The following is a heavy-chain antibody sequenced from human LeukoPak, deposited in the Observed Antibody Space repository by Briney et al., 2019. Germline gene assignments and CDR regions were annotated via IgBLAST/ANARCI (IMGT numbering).Heavy chain of an antibody. J-gene: IGHJ1*01. D-gene: IGHD3-10*01. V-gene: IGHV3-23*01. CDR3: AKYFASGSYYKLPH. CDR2: ISGSGAYT. Sequence: GGSLRLSRAASGFSVNNNYMNWVRQAPGKGLEWVSTISGSGAYTYYADSVKGRFTISRDNSKNTLYLQMNSLRAEDTAAYYCAKYFASGSYYKLPHWGQGTLVTVSS. CDR1: GFSVNNNY.